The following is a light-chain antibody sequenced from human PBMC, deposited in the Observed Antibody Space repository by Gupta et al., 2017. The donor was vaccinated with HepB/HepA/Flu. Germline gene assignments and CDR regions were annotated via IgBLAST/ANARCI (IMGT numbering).Light chain of an antibody. J-gene: IGLJ3*02. CDR3: FSYTASDTCV. V-gene: IGLV2-11*01. Sequence: QSAPTQPRSVSGSPGQSVTICCTGTSSDVGAYNSVSWYQHHPAKAPKLIIYDVSKWPSGVPDRFSGSKCGNTASLTISGLQDEDEADYYCFSYTASDTCVFGGGTKLTVL. CDR2: DVS. CDR1: SSDVGAYNS.